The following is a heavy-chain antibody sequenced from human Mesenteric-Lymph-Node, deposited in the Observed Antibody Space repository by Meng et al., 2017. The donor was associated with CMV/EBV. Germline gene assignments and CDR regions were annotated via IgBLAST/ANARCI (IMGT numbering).Heavy chain of an antibody. CDR2: IEWDGDR. CDR1: GFSLSTGGMS. CDR3: ARMNTLFGVLGPPPPYRYHYYGMDV. D-gene: IGHD3-3*01. V-gene: IGHV2-70*20. Sequence: SGPTLVKPTQTLTLTCTFSGFSLSTGGMSVSWVRQPPGKALEWLALIEWDGDRYYSPSLKTRLTISKDTSKNQVVLIMTNMDPADTATYYCARMNTLFGVLGPPPPYRYHYYGMDVWGQGTTVTVSS. J-gene: IGHJ6*02.